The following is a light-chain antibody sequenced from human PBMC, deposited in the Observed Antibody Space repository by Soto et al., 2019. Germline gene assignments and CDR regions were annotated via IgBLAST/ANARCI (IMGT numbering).Light chain of an antibody. V-gene: IGKV3-20*01. J-gene: IGKJ1*01. CDR1: QSVSSSY. CDR3: QQYGSSLWT. CDR2: GAS. Sequence: EIVLTQSPGAVSLSPGERATLSCRASQSVSSSYLAWYQQKPGQAPRLLIYGASSRATGIPDRFSGSGSGTDFILTISRLEPEDFGVYYCQQYGSSLWTFGQGTKVEIK.